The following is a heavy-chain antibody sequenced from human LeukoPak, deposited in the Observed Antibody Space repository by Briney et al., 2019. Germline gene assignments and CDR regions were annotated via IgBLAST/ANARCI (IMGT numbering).Heavy chain of an antibody. CDR2: ISGSGGST. CDR3: ANARDYYYYYGMDV. J-gene: IGHJ6*02. CDR1: GSTFSSYA. V-gene: IGHV3-23*01. Sequence: GSLRLSCAASGSTFSSYAMSWVRQAPGKGLEWVSAISGSGGSTYYADSVKGRFTISRDNSKNTLYLQMNSLRAEDTAVYYCANARDYYYYYGMDVWGQGTTVTVSS.